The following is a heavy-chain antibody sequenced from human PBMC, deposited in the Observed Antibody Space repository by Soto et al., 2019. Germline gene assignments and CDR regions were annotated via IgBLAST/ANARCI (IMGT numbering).Heavy chain of an antibody. J-gene: IGHJ4*02. V-gene: IGHV1-18*01. CDR1: GYSFTTYG. CDR2: TSGNNGNT. D-gene: IGHD2-15*01. Sequence: QVQLVQSGVEVKKPGASVKVSCKTSGYSFTTYGVSWMRQAPGLGLEWMGWTSGNNGNTNSAPKFHGRVSMTTDTSTSTAYMELRSLTSDDTAVYYCVRDARAYCSCDNCEHYFDYWGQGTLVIVSS. CDR3: VRDARAYCSCDNCEHYFDY.